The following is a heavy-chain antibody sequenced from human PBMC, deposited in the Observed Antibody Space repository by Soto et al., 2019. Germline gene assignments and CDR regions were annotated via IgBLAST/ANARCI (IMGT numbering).Heavy chain of an antibody. CDR2: IYYSGNT. CDR3: AREGYNSSWRYFDF. J-gene: IGHJ4*02. Sequence: SETLSLTCTVSGGSISGYYWSWIRQPPGKGLEWIGYIYYSGNTNYNPSLKSRVTISVDRSENQFSLKLNSVTAADTAVYYCAREGYNSSWRYFDFWGQGALVTV. CDR1: GGSISGYY. D-gene: IGHD6-13*01. V-gene: IGHV4-59*01.